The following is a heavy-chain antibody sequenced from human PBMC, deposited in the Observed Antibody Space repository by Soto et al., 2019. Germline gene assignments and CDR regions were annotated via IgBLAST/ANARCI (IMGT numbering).Heavy chain of an antibody. CDR2: IIPMFGTA. D-gene: IGHD2-15*01. V-gene: IGHV1-69*13. CDR1: GGTFSRDA. J-gene: IGHJ5*02. CDR3: ARGVVVVAASQLGWFDP. Sequence: ASVKVSCKASGGTFSRDAISWVRQAPGQGLEWMGGIIPMFGTAKYVQKFQGRLTITADESTTTAYMELRSLRSDDTAVYYCARGVVVVAASQLGWFDPWGQGTLVTVSS.